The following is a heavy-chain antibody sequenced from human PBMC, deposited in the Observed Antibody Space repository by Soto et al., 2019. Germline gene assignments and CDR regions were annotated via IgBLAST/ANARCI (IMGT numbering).Heavy chain of an antibody. CDR1: GYTFTSYG. CDR2: ISAYNGNT. J-gene: IGHJ5*02. V-gene: IGHV1-18*01. Sequence: ASVKVSCKASGYTFTSYGISWVRQAPGQGLEWMGWISAYNGNTNYAQKLQGRVTMTTDTSTSTAYMELRSLRSDDTAVHYCARGRSVYLHDWFDPWGQGTLVTVSS. CDR3: ARGRSVYLHDWFDP.